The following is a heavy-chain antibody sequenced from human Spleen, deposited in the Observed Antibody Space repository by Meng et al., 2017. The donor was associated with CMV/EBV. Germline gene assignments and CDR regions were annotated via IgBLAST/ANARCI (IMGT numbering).Heavy chain of an antibody. CDR2: IRYDGSNK. CDR1: GFSFSSYG. D-gene: IGHD2-21*02. J-gene: IGHJ4*02. Sequence: QVQVLDAGGVVVQPGGYLTLSCSASGFSFSSYGIHWVRQAPGKGLELVAFIRYDGSNKYYADSVKGRFTIYRDNSKNTLYLQMISLRAEDTAVYYCAKEGLLVRDYFDYWGQGTLVTVSS. CDR3: AKEGLLVRDYFDY. V-gene: IGHV3-30*02.